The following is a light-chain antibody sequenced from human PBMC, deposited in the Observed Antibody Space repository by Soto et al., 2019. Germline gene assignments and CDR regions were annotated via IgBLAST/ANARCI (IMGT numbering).Light chain of an antibody. CDR3: QQYNNWPRT. Sequence: EIVVTQAPATLSLSRGDGATLSCRASQSVSARYLAWYHQNPGQAPRLLSHGASTRATGIPARFSGSGSGTEFTLTISRLQSADFAVYYCQQYNNWPRTFGQGTKV. CDR2: GAS. V-gene: IGKV3-15*01. J-gene: IGKJ1*01. CDR1: QSVSARY.